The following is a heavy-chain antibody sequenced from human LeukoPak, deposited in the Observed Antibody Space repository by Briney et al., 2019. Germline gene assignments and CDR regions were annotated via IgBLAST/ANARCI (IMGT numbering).Heavy chain of an antibody. D-gene: IGHD2-15*01. CDR3: AKVSRYCSGGSCYYHPFDY. J-gene: IGHJ4*02. CDR2: ISGSGGRT. CDR1: GFTFSSYA. V-gene: IGHV3-23*01. Sequence: GGSLRLSCEAPGFTFSSYAMNWVRQAPGKGLEWVSAISGSGGRTYYADSVKGRFTISRDNSKNTLYLQMNSLRAEDTAVYYCAKVSRYCSGGSCYYHPFDYWGQGTLVTVSS.